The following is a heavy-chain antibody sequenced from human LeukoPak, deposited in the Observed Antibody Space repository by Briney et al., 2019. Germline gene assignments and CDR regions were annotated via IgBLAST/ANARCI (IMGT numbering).Heavy chain of an antibody. CDR2: INHSGST. CDR1: GGSFSGYY. V-gene: IGHV4-34*01. Sequence: SETLSLTCAVYGGSFSGYYWSWIRQPPGKGLEWIGEINHSGSTYYNPSLKSRVTISVDTSKDQFSLKLSSVTAADTAVYYCARQVSYVAVAGPRDDAFDIWGQGTMITVSS. CDR3: ARQVSYVAVAGPRDDAFDI. D-gene: IGHD6-19*01. J-gene: IGHJ3*02.